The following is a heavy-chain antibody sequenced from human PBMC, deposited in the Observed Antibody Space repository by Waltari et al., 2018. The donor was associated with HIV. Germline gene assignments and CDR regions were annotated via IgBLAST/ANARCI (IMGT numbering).Heavy chain of an antibody. D-gene: IGHD3-10*01. CDR3: ARGRVQVRGAMYYFDY. V-gene: IGHV1-8*01. J-gene: IGHJ4*02. CDR1: GYTFTSYD. CDR2: MNHNSGNT. Sequence: QVQLVQSGAEVKKTGASVKVSCKASGYTFTSYDINWVRQATGQGLEWMGWMNHNSGNTGYPQKFQGRVTMTRNTSISTAYMELSSLRSEDTAVYYCARGRVQVRGAMYYFDYWGQGTLVTVSS.